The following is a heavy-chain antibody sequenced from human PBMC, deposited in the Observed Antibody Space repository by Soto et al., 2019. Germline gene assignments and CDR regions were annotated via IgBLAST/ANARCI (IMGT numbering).Heavy chain of an antibody. CDR3: ARVSYGSGSYSHFDY. CDR1: GFTFSSYG. J-gene: IGHJ4*02. Sequence: QVQLVESGGGVVQPGRSLRLSCAASGFTFSSYGMHWVRQAPGKGLEWVAVISYDGSNKYYADSMKGRFTISRDNSKNTLYLQMNSLRAEDTAVYYCARVSYGSGSYSHFDYWGQGTLVTVSS. V-gene: IGHV3-30*03. D-gene: IGHD3-10*01. CDR2: ISYDGSNK.